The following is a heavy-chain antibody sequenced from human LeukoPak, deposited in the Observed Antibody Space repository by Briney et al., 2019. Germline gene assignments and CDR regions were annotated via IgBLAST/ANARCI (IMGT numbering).Heavy chain of an antibody. CDR2: MNPDSGNT. CDR3: ARISRDSSGYYYFDY. V-gene: IGHV1-8*03. Sequence: ASVKVSCKASGYTFTSYGISWVRQAPGQGLEWMGWMNPDSGNTGYAQKFQGRVTITRNTSISTAYMELSSLRSEDTAVYYCARISRDSSGYYYFDYWGQGTLVTVSS. J-gene: IGHJ4*02. CDR1: GYTFTSYG. D-gene: IGHD3-22*01.